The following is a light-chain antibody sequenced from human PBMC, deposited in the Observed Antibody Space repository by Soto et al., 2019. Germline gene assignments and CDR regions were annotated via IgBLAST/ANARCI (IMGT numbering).Light chain of an antibody. V-gene: IGKV3D-20*02. CDR3: QHRSSWPLT. J-gene: IGKJ4*01. CDR2: GAS. Sequence: EIVLTQSPGTLSLSPGERATLSCRASQSVSSSYLAWYQQKPGQAPRLLIYGASRRATGTPDRFSGSGSGTDFTLTISSLEPEDFAVYYCQHRSSWPLTFGGGTKVEIK. CDR1: QSVSSSY.